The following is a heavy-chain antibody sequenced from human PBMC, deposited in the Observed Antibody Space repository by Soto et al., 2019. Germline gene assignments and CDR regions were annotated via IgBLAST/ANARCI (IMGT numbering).Heavy chain of an antibody. V-gene: IGHV4-30-4*01. CDR2: IYYTGST. J-gene: IGHJ6*02. CDR1: GGSISSGDYY. Sequence: PSETLSLTCTVSGGSISSGDYYWSWIRQSPEKGLEWIGYIYYTGSTNSNPSLKSRTSISVDTSKNQFSLKLNSVTAADTAVYYCARDGHGMDVWGQGTTVTVSS. CDR3: ARDGHGMDV.